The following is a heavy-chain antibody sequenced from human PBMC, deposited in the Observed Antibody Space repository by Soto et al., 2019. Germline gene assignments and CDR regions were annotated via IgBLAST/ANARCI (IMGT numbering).Heavy chain of an antibody. V-gene: IGHV3-21*01. Sequence: VGSLRLSCAASGFTFSSYSMNWVRQAPGKGLEWVSSISSSSSYIYYADSVKGRFTISRDNAKNSLYLQMNSLRAEDTAVYYCARGFNEYYDILTGYYKGYYYGMDVWGQGTTVTVSS. D-gene: IGHD3-9*01. CDR2: ISSSSSYI. CDR3: ARGFNEYYDILTGYYKGYYYGMDV. CDR1: GFTFSSYS. J-gene: IGHJ6*02.